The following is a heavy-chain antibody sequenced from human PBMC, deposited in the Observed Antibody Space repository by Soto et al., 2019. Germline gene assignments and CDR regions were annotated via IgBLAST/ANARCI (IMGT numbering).Heavy chain of an antibody. J-gene: IGHJ6*02. D-gene: IGHD2-2*02. CDR1: GGSISSGDYY. CDR3: ARVWLYPFYGMDV. Sequence: PLETLSLTCTVSGGSISSGDYYWSWIRQPPGKGLEWIGYIYYSGSTYYNPSLKSRVTISVDTSKNQFSLKLSSVTAADTAVYYCARVWLYPFYGMDVWGQGTTVTVSS. CDR2: IYYSGST. V-gene: IGHV4-30-4*01.